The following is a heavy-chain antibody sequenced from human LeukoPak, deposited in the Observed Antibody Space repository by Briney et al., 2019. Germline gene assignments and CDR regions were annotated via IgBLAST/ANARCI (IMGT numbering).Heavy chain of an antibody. J-gene: IGHJ4*02. CDR2: ISGSGGST. V-gene: IGHV3-23*01. D-gene: IGHD3-22*01. Sequence: GGSLRLSCAASGFTFSSYAMSWVRQAPGKGLEWVSAISGSGGSTYYADSVKGRFTISRDDSKNTLYLQMNSLRAEDTAVYYCAKSSGYYYDSSGYVPFDYWGQGILVTVSS. CDR3: AKSSGYYYDSSGYVPFDY. CDR1: GFTFSSYA.